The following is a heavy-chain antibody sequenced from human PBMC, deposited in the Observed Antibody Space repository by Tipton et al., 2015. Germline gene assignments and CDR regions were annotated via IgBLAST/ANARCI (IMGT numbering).Heavy chain of an antibody. D-gene: IGHD3-3*01. Sequence: TLSLTCTVSGGSISSYYWSWIRQPPGKGLEWLGCVYFSGNTYHNPSLKSRVTISLDTSKKQFSLSLTSVTAADSAVYYCARDGSDSEGYYYYGVDVWGQGITVTVSS. CDR2: VYFSGNT. CDR3: ARDGSDSEGYYYYGVDV. J-gene: IGHJ6*02. CDR1: GGSISSYY. V-gene: IGHV4-59*01.